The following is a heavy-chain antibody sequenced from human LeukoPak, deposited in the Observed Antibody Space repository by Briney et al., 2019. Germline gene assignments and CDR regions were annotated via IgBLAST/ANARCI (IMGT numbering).Heavy chain of an antibody. CDR1: GFSVSSHY. CDR2: IYSAGST. Sequence: GGSLRLSCAASGFSVSSHYISWVRQPPGKGLEWVSIIYSAGSTYYADSVRGRFAISRDSSRNMVYLQMNSLRAEDTAVYSCAVYYYGSFPPTNFDFWGQGTLVTVSS. J-gene: IGHJ4*02. D-gene: IGHD3-10*01. CDR3: AVYYYGSFPPTNFDF. V-gene: IGHV3-66*01.